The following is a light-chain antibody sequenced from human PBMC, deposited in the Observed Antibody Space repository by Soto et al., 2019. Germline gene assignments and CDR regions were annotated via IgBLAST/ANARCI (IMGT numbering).Light chain of an antibody. Sequence: QSALTQPASVSGSPGQSVAISCTGTSSDVAAYNFVSWYQQHPGKAPKLMVFDVSNRPSGVSNRFSGSESDNTASLTISGLQAEDEADYYCSSYTSGGNYVFGTGTKVTVL. CDR3: SSYTSGGNYV. V-gene: IGLV2-14*01. J-gene: IGLJ1*01. CDR2: DVS. CDR1: SSDVAAYNF.